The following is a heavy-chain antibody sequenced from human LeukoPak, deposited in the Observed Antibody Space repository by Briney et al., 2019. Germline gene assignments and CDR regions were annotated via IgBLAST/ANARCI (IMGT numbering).Heavy chain of an antibody. J-gene: IGHJ6*02. Sequence: GGSLRLSCAASGFTVSSNYMSWVRQAPGKGLEWVVNIKQDGSEKYYADSVKGRFTISRDNAKNSLYLQMNSLRADDTAVYYCARVIPYGMDVWGQGTTVTVSS. CDR1: GFTVSSNY. CDR3: ARVIPYGMDV. CDR2: IKQDGSEK. V-gene: IGHV3-7*01. D-gene: IGHD2-2*02.